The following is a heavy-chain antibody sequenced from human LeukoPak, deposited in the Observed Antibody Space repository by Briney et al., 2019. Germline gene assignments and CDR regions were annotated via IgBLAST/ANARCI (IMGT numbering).Heavy chain of an antibody. CDR1: GYTFTSYG. J-gene: IGHJ5*02. CDR2: ISAYNGNT. CDR3: ARGGAAAAGTEEGDWFDP. Sequence: ASVKVSCKASGYTFTSYGISWVRQAPGQGLEWMGWISAYNGNTNYAQKLQGRVTMTTDTSTSTAYMELRSLRSDDTAVYYCARGGAAAAGTEEGDWFDPWGQGTLVTVSS. V-gene: IGHV1-18*01. D-gene: IGHD6-13*01.